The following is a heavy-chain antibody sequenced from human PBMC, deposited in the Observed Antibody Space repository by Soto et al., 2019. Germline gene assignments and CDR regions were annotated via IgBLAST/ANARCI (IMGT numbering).Heavy chain of an antibody. D-gene: IGHD1-7*01. Sequence: QAPLVESGGGVVQPGTSLRLSCAASGFTISTHGLHWVRQAPGKGLEWLANIWYDGSNKFYAESVKGRFSISQDNSKNTLYLQMSSLRAEDTAVYYCAAATTWNFHFPYWGQGTQVTVSS. CDR2: IWYDGSNK. V-gene: IGHV3-33*03. J-gene: IGHJ4*02. CDR1: GFTISTHG. CDR3: AAATTWNFHFPY.